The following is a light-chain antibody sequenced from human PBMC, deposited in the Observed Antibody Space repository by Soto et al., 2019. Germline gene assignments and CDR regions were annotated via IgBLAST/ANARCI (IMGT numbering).Light chain of an antibody. CDR1: QAVNTR. J-gene: IGKJ3*01. V-gene: IGKV3-11*01. Sequence: EIVLTQSPATLSSFPGDRVTLSCRASQAVNTRLAWYQHKPGQAPRLLIYLTSNRAAGIPARFSGSGSGTDFTLTISSLESEDFAVYYCQQRSNWPPGFTFGPGTKVNIK. CDR3: QQRSNWPPGFT. CDR2: LTS.